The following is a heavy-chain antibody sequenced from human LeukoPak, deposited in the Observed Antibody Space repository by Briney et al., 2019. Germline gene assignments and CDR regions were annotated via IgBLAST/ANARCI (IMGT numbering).Heavy chain of an antibody. D-gene: IGHD5-12*01. J-gene: IGHJ3*02. CDR3: ASFRGSGYVDRRGGTHAFDI. CDR1: GGSISSSSYY. Sequence: SETLSLTCTVSGGSISSSSYYWGWIRQPPGKGLEWIGSIYYSGSTYYNPSLKSRVTISVDTSKNQFSLKLSSVTAADTAVYYCASFRGSGYVDRRGGTHAFDIWGQGTMVTVSS. CDR2: IYYSGST. V-gene: IGHV4-39*01.